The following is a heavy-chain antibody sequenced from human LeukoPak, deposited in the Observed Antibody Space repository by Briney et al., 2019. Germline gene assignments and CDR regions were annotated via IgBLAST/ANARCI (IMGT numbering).Heavy chain of an antibody. CDR1: GFTFSSYA. CDR2: ISGSGGST. CDR3: AKDASRRDDY. V-gene: IGHV3-23*01. J-gene: IGHJ4*02. D-gene: IGHD2-2*01. Sequence: AGGSLRLSCAASGFTFSSYAMSWVRQAPGKGLEWVSAISGSGGSTYYADSVKGRLTISRDNSKNTLYLQMNSLRAEGAAVYYCAKDASRRDDYWGQGTLVTVSS.